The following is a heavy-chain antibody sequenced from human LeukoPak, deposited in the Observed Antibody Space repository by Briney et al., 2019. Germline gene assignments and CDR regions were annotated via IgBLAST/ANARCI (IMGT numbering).Heavy chain of an antibody. CDR3: ARDMIQGVMGY. CDR2: INPKSGGT. CDR1: GYSFTGYY. Sequence: GASVKVSCKASGYSFTGYYIQWVRQAPGQGLEWMEWINPKSGGTNYAQKFQGRVTMTSDTSISTVYMELITLTSDDTAVFYCARDMIQGVMGYWGQGTLVTVSS. D-gene: IGHD3-10*01. J-gene: IGHJ4*02. V-gene: IGHV1-2*02.